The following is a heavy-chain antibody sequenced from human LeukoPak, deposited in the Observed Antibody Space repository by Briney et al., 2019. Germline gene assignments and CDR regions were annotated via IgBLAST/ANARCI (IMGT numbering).Heavy chain of an antibody. CDR1: GGSISSSSYY. J-gene: IGHJ4*02. V-gene: IGHV4-39*07. Sequence: SETLSLTCTVSGGSISSSSYYRGWIRQPPGKGLEWIGSIYYSGSTYYNPSLKSRVTISVDTSKNQFSLKLSSVTAADTAIYYCARADCGGDCYNPTFDYWGQGTLVTVSS. CDR2: IYYSGST. CDR3: ARADCGGDCYNPTFDY. D-gene: IGHD2-21*02.